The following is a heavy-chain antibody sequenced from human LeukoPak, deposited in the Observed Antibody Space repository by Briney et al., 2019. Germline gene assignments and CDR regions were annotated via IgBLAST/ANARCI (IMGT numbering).Heavy chain of an antibody. CDR1: GFTFSSYS. V-gene: IGHV3-21*01. D-gene: IGHD6-13*01. CDR3: ARDPSELYSSSWSPYGVWVYYFDL. CDR2: ISSGSSTI. Sequence: PGGSLRLSCEASGFTFSSYSMNWVRQAPGKGLEWVSSISSGSSTINYADSVKGRFTISRDNAKNSLYLQMNSLRAEDTAVYYCARDPSELYSSSWSPYGVWVYYFDLWGQGTLVTVSS. J-gene: IGHJ4*02.